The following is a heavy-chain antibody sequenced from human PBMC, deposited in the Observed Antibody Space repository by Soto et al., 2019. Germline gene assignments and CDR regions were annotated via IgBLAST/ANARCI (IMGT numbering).Heavy chain of an antibody. CDR3: AKDRHSGYPTRGPFDY. Sequence: GGSLRLSCAASGFTFSSYDMHWVRQATGKGLEWVSGISWNSGSIGYADSVKGRFTISRDNAKNSLYLQMNSLRAEDTALYYCAKDRHSGYPTRGPFDYWGQGTLVTVSS. J-gene: IGHJ4*02. CDR1: GFTFSSYD. CDR2: ISWNSGSI. D-gene: IGHD5-12*01. V-gene: IGHV3-9*01.